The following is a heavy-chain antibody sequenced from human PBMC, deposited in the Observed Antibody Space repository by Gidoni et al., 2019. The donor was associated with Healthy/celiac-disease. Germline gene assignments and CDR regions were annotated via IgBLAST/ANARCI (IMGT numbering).Heavy chain of an antibody. CDR2: ISSSSSYI. CDR1: GLTFSSYS. V-gene: IGHV3-21*01. CDR3: ARDLAAAGYYYYYYGMDV. Sequence: KSTGSLRLSCAASGLTFSSYSMNWVRQAPGKGLEWVSSISSSSSYIYYADSVKGRFTISRDNAKNSLYLQMNSLRAEDTAVYYCARDLAAAGYYYYYYGMDVWGKGTTVTVSS. D-gene: IGHD6-13*01. J-gene: IGHJ6*04.